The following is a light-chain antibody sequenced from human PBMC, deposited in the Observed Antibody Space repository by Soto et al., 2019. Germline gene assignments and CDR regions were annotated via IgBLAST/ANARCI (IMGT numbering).Light chain of an antibody. CDR1: MRDIGAYNL. Sequence: QFVLTQPASVSGSPGQSITIFCAGTMRDIGAYNLVSWYQQHPGRAPQLIIYEVRNRPSGSSFRFSGSKSGNTASLTISGLQAEDEADYYCSSFTSRSSLIFGGGTKLTVL. V-gene: IGLV2-14*01. CDR2: EVR. J-gene: IGLJ2*01. CDR3: SSFTSRSSLI.